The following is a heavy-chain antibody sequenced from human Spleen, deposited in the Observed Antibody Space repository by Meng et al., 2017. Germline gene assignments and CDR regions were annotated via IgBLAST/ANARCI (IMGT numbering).Heavy chain of an antibody. CDR1: GGSISSYH. Sequence: SETLSLTCTVTGGSISSYHWNWIRQPPGKGLEWIGYIYYIGSTNYNPSLKSRLTISVDTSKNQVSLNLNSVTTADTAVYYCARGPTTMAHDFDYWGQGTLVTVSS. V-gene: IGHV4-59*01. J-gene: IGHJ4*02. CDR2: IYYIGST. CDR3: ARGPTTMAHDFDY. D-gene: IGHD4-11*01.